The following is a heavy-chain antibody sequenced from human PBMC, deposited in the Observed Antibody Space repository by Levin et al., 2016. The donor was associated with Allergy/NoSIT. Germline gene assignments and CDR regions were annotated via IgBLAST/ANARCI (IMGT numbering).Heavy chain of an antibody. J-gene: IGHJ4*03. CDR3: VRDFHFKIDY. Sequence: WIRQPPGKGPVWVSRISHDATVTSYGDSVRGRFTISRDNAKNTVYLQMNALRADDTAVYYCVRDFHFKIDYWGHGTLVTVSS. V-gene: IGHV3-74*01. CDR2: ISHDATVT.